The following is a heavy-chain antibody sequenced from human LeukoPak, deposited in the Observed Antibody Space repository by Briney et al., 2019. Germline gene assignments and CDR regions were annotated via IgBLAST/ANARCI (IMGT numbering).Heavy chain of an antibody. D-gene: IGHD2-2*01. CDR1: GYMFTSYN. CDR2: VSSSGANT. J-gene: IGHJ4*02. Sequence: ASLKVSCKASGYMFTSYNMQWVRQAPGQGLGWMGMVSSSGANTKYAQKFRGRVTMTSDTSTSTVYMELSSLISDDTAVYYCARDQHYATDYWGQGTLVTVCS. CDR3: ARDQHYATDY. V-gene: IGHV1-46*03.